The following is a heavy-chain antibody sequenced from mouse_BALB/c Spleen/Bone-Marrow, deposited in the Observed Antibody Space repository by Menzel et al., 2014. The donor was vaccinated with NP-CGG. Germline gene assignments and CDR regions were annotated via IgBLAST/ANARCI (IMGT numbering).Heavy chain of an antibody. V-gene: IGHV1-37*01. D-gene: IGHD1-1*01. CDR1: GYSFSGTL. Sequence: VQVEESGPDLVETGASVKISCKASGYSFSGTLLHLVKQSPGKSLWWVGQIYPFNGESFYNQKYKDKATVTFDKSSTTAHMDLLSLTSEDSAVYYCGRGGTVVTKGSTYWYFDLWGAGTTVPVSS. J-gene: IGHJ1*01. CDR2: IYPFNGES. CDR3: GRGGTVVTKGSTYWYFDL.